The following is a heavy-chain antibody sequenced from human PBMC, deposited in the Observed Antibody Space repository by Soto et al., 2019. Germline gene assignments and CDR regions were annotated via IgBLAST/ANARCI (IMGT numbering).Heavy chain of an antibody. Sequence: SETLSLTCTVSGGSISSGDYYWSWIRQPPGKGREWIGYIYYSGSTYDNPSLKSRVTISVDTSKNQFSLKLSSVTAADTAVYYCAALSTGNPYWYFDLWGRGTLVTVSS. D-gene: IGHD1-1*01. CDR3: AALSTGNPYWYFDL. CDR1: GGSISSGDYY. CDR2: IYYSGST. V-gene: IGHV4-30-4*01. J-gene: IGHJ2*01.